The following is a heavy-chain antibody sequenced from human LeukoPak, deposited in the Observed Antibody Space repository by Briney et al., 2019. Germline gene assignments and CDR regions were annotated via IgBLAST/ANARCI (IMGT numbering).Heavy chain of an antibody. CDR2: IYSGGST. V-gene: IGHV3-53*01. Sequence: GGSLRLSFAASGFTVSSNYMSWVRQAPGKGLEWVSVIYSGGSTYYADSVKGRFTISRDNSKNTLYLQMNSLRAEDTAVYYCARATVEGHDDIWGQGTMVTVSS. J-gene: IGHJ3*02. CDR1: GFTVSSNY. CDR3: ARATVEGHDDI. D-gene: IGHD4-11*01.